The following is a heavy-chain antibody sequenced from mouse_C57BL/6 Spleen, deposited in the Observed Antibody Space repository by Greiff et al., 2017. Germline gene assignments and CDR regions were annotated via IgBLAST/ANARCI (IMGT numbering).Heavy chain of an antibody. J-gene: IGHJ4*01. D-gene: IGHD2-4*01. V-gene: IGHV1-64*01. Sequence: VQLQQPGAELVKPGASVKLSCKASGYTFTSYWMHRVKPRPGQGLEWIGMIHPNSGSTNYNEKFKSKAPLTVDKSSRTAYMQLSSLTSEDSAVYYCARSYDSDAMDYWGQGTSVTVSS. CDR3: ARSYDSDAMDY. CDR2: IHPNSGST. CDR1: GYTFTSYW.